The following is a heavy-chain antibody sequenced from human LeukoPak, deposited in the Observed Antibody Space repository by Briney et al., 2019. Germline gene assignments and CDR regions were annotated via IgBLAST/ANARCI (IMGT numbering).Heavy chain of an antibody. D-gene: IGHD3-9*01. CDR3: TKTRGTYYDILTGYQNWFDP. J-gene: IGHJ5*02. V-gene: IGHV1-18*01. CDR2: ISAYNGNT. CDR1: GYTFTSYG. Sequence: ASVTVSCKASGYTFTSYGISWVRQAPGQGLEWMGWISAYNGNTNYAQKLQGRVTMTTDTSTSTAYMELRSLRSDDTAVYYCTKTRGTYYDILTGYQNWFDPWGQGTLVTVSS.